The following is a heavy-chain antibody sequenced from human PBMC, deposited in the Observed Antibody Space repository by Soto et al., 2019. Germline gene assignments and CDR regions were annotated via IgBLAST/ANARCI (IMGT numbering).Heavy chain of an antibody. V-gene: IGHV2-26*01. CDR2: IFSNDEK. CDR3: ARILRDYGGNSLNWYFDL. Sequence: QVTLKESGPVLVKPTETLTLTCTVSGFSLSNARMGVSWIRQPPGKALEWLAHIFSNDEKSYSTSLKSRLTISKDTSKSQVVLTMTNMDPVDTAIYYCARILRDYGGNSLNWYFDLWGRGTLVTVSS. D-gene: IGHD4-17*01. J-gene: IGHJ2*01. CDR1: GFSLSNARMG.